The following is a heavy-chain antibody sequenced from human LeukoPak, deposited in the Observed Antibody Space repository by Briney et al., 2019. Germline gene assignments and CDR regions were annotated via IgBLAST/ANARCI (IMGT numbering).Heavy chain of an antibody. Sequence: GGSLRLSCAASGFTFDDYGIHWVRQAPGKGLEWVSLISGDGGNTYYADSVKGPFIISRDNSKNSLYLQMNSLRTEDTALYYCAKDIGDGYNFGFDYWGQGTLVTVSS. CDR1: GFTFDDYG. V-gene: IGHV3-43*02. CDR3: AKDIGDGYNFGFDY. CDR2: ISGDGGNT. D-gene: IGHD5-24*01. J-gene: IGHJ4*02.